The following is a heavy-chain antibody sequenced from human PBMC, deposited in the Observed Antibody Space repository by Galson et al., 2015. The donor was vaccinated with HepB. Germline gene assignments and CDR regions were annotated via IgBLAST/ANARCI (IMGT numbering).Heavy chain of an antibody. Sequence: SLRLSCAASGFSFSSYWMHWVRQAPGKGPAWVSRINPDGSHTSYADSVKGRFTISRDNAKNTLYLQMNSLRADDTAVYFCVTDFTAWSDHWGQGALVTVSS. V-gene: IGHV3-74*01. CDR3: VTDFTAWSDH. J-gene: IGHJ5*02. D-gene: IGHD2-21*02. CDR2: INPDGSHT. CDR1: GFSFSSYW.